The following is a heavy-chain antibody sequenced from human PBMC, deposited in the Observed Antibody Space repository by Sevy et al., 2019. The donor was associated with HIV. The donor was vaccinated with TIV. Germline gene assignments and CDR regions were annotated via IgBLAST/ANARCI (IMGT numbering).Heavy chain of an antibody. V-gene: IGHV4-59*01. CDR1: GGSISSYY. D-gene: IGHD3-9*01. CDR2: IYYSGST. Sequence: SETLSLTCTVSGGSISSYYWSWIRQPPGKGLEWIGYIYYSGSTNYNPSLKSRVTISVDTSKNQFSLKLSSVTAADTALYLLAGGGDFLNFDLWGQGTLVTVSS. CDR3: AGGGDFLNFDL. J-gene: IGHJ4*02.